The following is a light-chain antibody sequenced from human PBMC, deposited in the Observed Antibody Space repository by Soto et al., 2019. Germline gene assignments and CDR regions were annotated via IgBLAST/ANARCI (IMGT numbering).Light chain of an antibody. CDR1: QSTSSY. CDR2: AAS. Sequence: DIQMTQSPSSRSASVGDRVTITCRASQSTSSYLNWYQHKPGKAPKLLIFAASSLQSGVPSRFSGSGSGTDFTLTISSLQPEDFALYYCQQTYTSPQTFGQGTRWIS. V-gene: IGKV1-39*01. CDR3: QQTYTSPQT. J-gene: IGKJ1*01.